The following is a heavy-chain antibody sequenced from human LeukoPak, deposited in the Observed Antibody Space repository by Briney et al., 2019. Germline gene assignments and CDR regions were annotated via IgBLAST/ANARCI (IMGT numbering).Heavy chain of an antibody. CDR2: MNPNSGNT. CDR3: ASTTMIEGDAFDI. J-gene: IGHJ3*02. V-gene: IGHV1-8*03. Sequence: GASVKVSCKASGYTFTSYDINWVRQATGQGLEWMGWMNPNSGNTGCAQKFQGRVTITRNTSISTAYMELSSLRSEDTAVYYCASTTMIEGDAFDIWGQGTMVTVSS. D-gene: IGHD3-22*01. CDR1: GYTFTSYD.